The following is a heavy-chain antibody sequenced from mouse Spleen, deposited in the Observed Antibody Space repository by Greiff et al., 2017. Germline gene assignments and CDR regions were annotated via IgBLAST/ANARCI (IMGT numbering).Heavy chain of an antibody. J-gene: IGHJ2*01. CDR2: IYPGSGST. V-gene: IGHV1-55*01. Sequence: QVQLQQPGAELVKPGASVKMSCKASGYTFTSYWITWVKQRPGQGLEWIGDIYPGSGSTNYNEKFKSKATLTVDTSSSTAYMQLSSLTSEDSAVYYCARVEVRRDGAFDYWGQGTTLTVSS. D-gene: IGHD2-14*01. CDR1: GYTFTSYW. CDR3: ARVEVRRDGAFDY.